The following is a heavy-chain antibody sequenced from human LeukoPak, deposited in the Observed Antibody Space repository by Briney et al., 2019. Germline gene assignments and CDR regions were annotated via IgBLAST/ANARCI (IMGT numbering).Heavy chain of an antibody. J-gene: IGHJ3*02. CDR2: INHSGST. Sequence: PSETLSLTCAVYGGSFSGYYWSWIRQPPGKGLEWIGEINHSGSTNYNPSLKSRVTISVDTSKNQFSLKLSSVTAADTAVYYCARGGGIPDIWGQGTMVTVSS. V-gene: IGHV4-34*01. D-gene: IGHD3-16*01. CDR1: GGSFSGYY. CDR3: ARGGGIPDI.